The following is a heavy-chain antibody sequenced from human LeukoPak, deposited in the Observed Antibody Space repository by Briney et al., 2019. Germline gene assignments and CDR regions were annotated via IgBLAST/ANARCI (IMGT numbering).Heavy chain of an antibody. CDR3: ARVVGYSYGYVDY. V-gene: IGHV1-2*02. J-gene: IGHJ4*02. D-gene: IGHD5-18*01. Sequence: ASVKVSCKASGYTFTGYYMHWVRQAPGQGLEWMGWINPNSGGTNYAQKFQGRVTMTRDTSISTAYMELSRLRSDDTAVYYCARVVGYSYGYVDYWGQGTLVTVSS. CDR1: GYTFTGYY. CDR2: INPNSGGT.